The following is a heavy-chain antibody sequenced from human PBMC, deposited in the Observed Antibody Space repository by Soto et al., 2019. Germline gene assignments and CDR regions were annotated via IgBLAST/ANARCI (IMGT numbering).Heavy chain of an antibody. CDR1: GYTFTSYG. V-gene: IGHV1-18*01. J-gene: IGHJ4*02. D-gene: IGHD5-18*01. Sequence: QVQLVQSGAEVKKPGASVKVSCKASGYTFTSYGISWVRQAPGQGLEWMGWISAYNGNTNYAQKLQGRVTMTTDTSXXTAYMELRSLRSDDTAVYYCARVIQIHTAMVTFDYWGQGTLVTVSS. CDR2: ISAYNGNT. CDR3: ARVIQIHTAMVTFDY.